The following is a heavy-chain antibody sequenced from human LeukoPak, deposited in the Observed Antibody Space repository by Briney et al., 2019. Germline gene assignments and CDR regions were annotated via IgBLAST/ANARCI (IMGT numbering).Heavy chain of an antibody. Sequence: ASVKVSCKASGYTFTSYGISWVRQAPGQGLEWMGWISAYNGNTNYAQKLQGRVTMTTDTSTSTAYMELRSLRSDDTAVYYCARASSADSVFDWETNFDYWGQGTLVTVSS. CDR1: GYTFTSYG. CDR3: ARASSADSVFDWETNFDY. V-gene: IGHV1-18*01. D-gene: IGHD3-9*01. J-gene: IGHJ4*02. CDR2: ISAYNGNT.